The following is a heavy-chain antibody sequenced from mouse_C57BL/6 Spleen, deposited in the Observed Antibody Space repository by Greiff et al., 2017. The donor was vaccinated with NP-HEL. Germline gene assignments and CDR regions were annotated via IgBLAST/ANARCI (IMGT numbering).Heavy chain of an antibody. CDR2: INPSTGGT. V-gene: IGHV1-42*01. J-gene: IGHJ1*03. CDR1: GYSFTGYY. D-gene: IGHD2-5*01. CDR3: ARSAYYSNYEGYFDV. Sequence: VQLQQSGPELVKPGASVRISCKASGYSFTGYYMNWVKQSPEKSLEWIGEINPSTGGTTYNQKFKAKATLTVDKSSSTAYMQLKSLTSEDSAVYYCARSAYYSNYEGYFDVWGTGTTVTVSS.